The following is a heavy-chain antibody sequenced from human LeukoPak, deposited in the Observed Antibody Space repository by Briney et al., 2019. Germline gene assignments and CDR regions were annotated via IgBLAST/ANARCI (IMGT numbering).Heavy chain of an antibody. J-gene: IGHJ4*02. V-gene: IGHV4-4*07. D-gene: IGHD3-22*01. CDR1: GGSISSYY. CDR3: ARDHQSQYYYDSSGYLR. Sequence: SVTLSLTCTVSGGSISSYYWSWIRQPAGKGLGWIGRIYTSGSTNYNPSLKSRVTISVDTSKNQFSLKLSSVTAADTAVYYCARDHQSQYYYDSSGYLRWGQGTLVTVSS. CDR2: IYTSGST.